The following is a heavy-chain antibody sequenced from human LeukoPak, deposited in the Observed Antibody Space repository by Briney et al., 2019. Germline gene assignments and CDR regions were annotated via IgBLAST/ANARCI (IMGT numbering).Heavy chain of an antibody. CDR1: GFSFSSYW. CDR2: IKQDGSEK. Sequence: SGGSLRLSCAASGFSFSSYWMSWVRQAPGKGLEWVANIKQDGSEKYYVVSVKGRFTISRDNAKNSLYLQMNSLRAEDTAVYYCASQDYYYGMGVWGQGTTVTVSS. CDR3: ASQDYYYGMGV. J-gene: IGHJ6*02. V-gene: IGHV3-7*02.